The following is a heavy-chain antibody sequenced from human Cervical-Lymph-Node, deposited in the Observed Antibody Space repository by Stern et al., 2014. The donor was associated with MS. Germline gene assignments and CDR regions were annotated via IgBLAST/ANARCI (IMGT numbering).Heavy chain of an antibody. D-gene: IGHD3-3*01. J-gene: IGHJ6*02. CDR2: VDPKGTSA. CDR3: AREEVKLEWSGFFYYGMDV. CDR1: GFTFSTYH. V-gene: IGHV1-46*01. Sequence: QVQLGQSGAEVKKPGASVKVSCKASGFTFSTYHMHWVRQAPGQGLEWVGVVDPKGTSATYAQKFQGRVAITRHTSTATVYMELSSLRFEDTAVYFCAREEVKLEWSGFFYYGMDVWGQGTSVTVS.